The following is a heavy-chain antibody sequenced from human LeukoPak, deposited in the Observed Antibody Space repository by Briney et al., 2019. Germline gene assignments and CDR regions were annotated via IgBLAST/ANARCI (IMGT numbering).Heavy chain of an antibody. CDR2: IYSGGST. D-gene: IGHD3-10*01. Sequence: GGSLRLSCVASGFTFSSYAMSWVRQAPGKGLEWVSVIYSGGSTYYADSVKGRFTISRDNSKNTLYLQMNSLRAEDTAVYYCARDDPLHGSGDSPFDYWGQGTLVTVSS. V-gene: IGHV3-53*01. J-gene: IGHJ4*02. CDR1: GFTFSSYA. CDR3: ARDDPLHGSGDSPFDY.